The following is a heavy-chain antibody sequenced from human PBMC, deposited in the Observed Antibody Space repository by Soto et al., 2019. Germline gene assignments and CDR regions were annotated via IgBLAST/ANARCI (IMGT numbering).Heavy chain of an antibody. V-gene: IGHV1-18*01. D-gene: IGHD1-1*01. CDR3: ARGRYGDY. J-gene: IGHJ4*02. CDR1: GYTFTSYG. CDR2: ISAHNGNT. Sequence: QVHLVQSGAEVKKPGASVKVSCKASGYTFTSYGITWVRQAPGQGLEWMGWISAHNGNTDYAQKLQGRVIVTRDTSTSTASRELRSRISDDTAVYYCARGRYGDYWGQGALVTVSS.